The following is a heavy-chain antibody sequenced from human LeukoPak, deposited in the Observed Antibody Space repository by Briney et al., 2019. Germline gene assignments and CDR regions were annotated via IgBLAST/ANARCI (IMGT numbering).Heavy chain of an antibody. CDR1: GFTFSSYG. V-gene: IGHV3-30*02. J-gene: IGHJ4*02. D-gene: IGHD4-17*01. CDR2: IRYDGSNK. Sequence: GGSLRLSFAASGFTFSSYGMHWVRPAPGKGLEWVAFIRYDGSNKYYADSVKGRFTISRDNSKNTLYLQMNSLRAEDTAVYYCAKDLRTVTKVLDYGGQGTLVTVSS. CDR3: AKDLRTVTKVLDY.